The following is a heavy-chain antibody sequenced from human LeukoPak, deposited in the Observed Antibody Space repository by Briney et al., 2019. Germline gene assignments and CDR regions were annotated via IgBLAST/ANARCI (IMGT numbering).Heavy chain of an antibody. Sequence: GGSLRLFCAASGFTFSDCYMSWIRQAPGKGLEWVSYISSSSSYTNYADSVKGRFTISRDNAKNSLYLQMNSLRAEDTAVYYCARNFGYSSGFADYWGQGSLVTVSS. D-gene: IGHD6-19*01. V-gene: IGHV3-11*06. CDR3: ARNFGYSSGFADY. CDR2: ISSSSSYT. CDR1: GFTFSDCY. J-gene: IGHJ4*02.